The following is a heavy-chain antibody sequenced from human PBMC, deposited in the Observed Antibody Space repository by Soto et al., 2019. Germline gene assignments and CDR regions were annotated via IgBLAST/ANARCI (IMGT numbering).Heavy chain of an antibody. Sequence: QVQLVESGGGLVQPGRSLRLSCAASGFTFSNNGMHWVRQAPGKGLECVAVISYDGSSKYYAYSVKGRFTISRDNYKNTLVLQMNSLRAEDTAVFYWAKGRYYDLYGMDVWGQGTTVTVSS. J-gene: IGHJ6*02. CDR1: GFTFSNNG. D-gene: IGHD3-22*01. V-gene: IGHV3-30*18. CDR2: ISYDGSSK. CDR3: AKGRYYDLYGMDV.